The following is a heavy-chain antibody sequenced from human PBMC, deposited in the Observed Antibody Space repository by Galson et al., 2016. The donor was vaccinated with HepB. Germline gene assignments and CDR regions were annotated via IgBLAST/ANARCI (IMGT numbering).Heavy chain of an antibody. CDR3: ALQLGGNNWFDS. Sequence: SETLSLTCAVSGSSIISTHWWTWVRQPPQRGLEWIGEVYHKGDTAYNPSPKSRVTISVDTSKNQFSLKLDSVTAADTGIYYCALQLGGNNWFDSWGPGTLVAVSS. V-gene: IGHV4-4*02. CDR2: VYHKGDT. CDR1: GSSIISTHW. J-gene: IGHJ5*01. D-gene: IGHD3-16*01.